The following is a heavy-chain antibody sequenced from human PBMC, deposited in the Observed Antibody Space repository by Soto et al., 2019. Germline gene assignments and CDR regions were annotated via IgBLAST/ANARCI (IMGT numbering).Heavy chain of an antibody. J-gene: IGHJ6*02. CDR2: IYYSGST. V-gene: IGHV4-31*03. CDR3: ARAVVWFGELSSYSYGMDV. D-gene: IGHD3-10*01. Sequence: QVQLQESGPGLVKPSQTLSLTCTVSGGSISSGGYYWSWIRQHPGKGLEWIGYIYYSGSTYYNPSLKSRVTISVDTSKNQYSLKLSSVSAADTAVYYCARAVVWFGELSSYSYGMDVWGQGTTVTVSS. CDR1: GGSISSGGYY.